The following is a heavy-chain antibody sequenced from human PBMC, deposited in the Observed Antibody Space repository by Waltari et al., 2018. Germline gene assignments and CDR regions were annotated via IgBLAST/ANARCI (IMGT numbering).Heavy chain of an antibody. CDR1: GGSIIRGSYY. J-gene: IGHJ5*02. D-gene: IGHD5-12*01. CDR2: IYYRVCT. Sequence: QLQLQKSGPTLVKPSETLSLTSTVSGGSIIRGSYYGGCIRQSAAKWLEGIGSIYYRVCTYYNPTLGRRVPTSGDTSKNQFSPKLISVTAADTAVYYCVRHWKRNGYRFDPWGQGTLVTVSS. V-gene: IGHV4-39*01. CDR3: VRHWKRNGYRFDP.